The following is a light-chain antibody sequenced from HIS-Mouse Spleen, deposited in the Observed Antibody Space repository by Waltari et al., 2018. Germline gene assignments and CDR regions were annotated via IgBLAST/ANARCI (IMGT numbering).Light chain of an antibody. CDR2: DDR. Sequence: SYVLTQPPSVSVAPGQTARLPCGGNNIGSKSVHWYQHKPGQAPVLVVYDDRDRPSGIPEGFSGSNSGNTATLTISRVEAGDEADYYCQVWDSSSDHVVFGGGTKLTVL. V-gene: IGLV3-21*02. CDR1: NIGSKS. J-gene: IGLJ2*01. CDR3: QVWDSSSDHVV.